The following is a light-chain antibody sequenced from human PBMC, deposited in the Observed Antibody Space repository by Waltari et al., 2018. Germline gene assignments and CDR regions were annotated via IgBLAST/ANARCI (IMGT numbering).Light chain of an antibody. Sequence: DIQMTQSPSSLSASVGDRVTITCRASQDIRDSLAWYQHKPVTAPKLLLYGASRLESGVQSRFSGSAYGTEYTLTIGNLQPEDFATYFCQQYYSTLMYTFGQGTKLEI. J-gene: IGKJ2*01. V-gene: IGKV1-NL1*01. CDR2: GAS. CDR1: QDIRDS. CDR3: QQYYSTLMYT.